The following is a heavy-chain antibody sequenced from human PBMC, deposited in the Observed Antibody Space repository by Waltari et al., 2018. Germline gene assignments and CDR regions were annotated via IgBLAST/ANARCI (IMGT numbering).Heavy chain of an antibody. D-gene: IGHD5-12*01. Sequence: EVQLLDSGGGLVQPGGSLRLSCAASGFLFSTYVMSRVRQAPGKGLEWVSTISSGGNTYYADSVKGRLTVSRDNSKNTLYLQMNSLRAEDTAVYYCAKRGSDGAWFDPWGQGTLVTVSS. CDR3: AKRGSDGAWFDP. CDR2: ISSGGNT. CDR1: GFLFSTYV. J-gene: IGHJ5*02. V-gene: IGHV3-23*01.